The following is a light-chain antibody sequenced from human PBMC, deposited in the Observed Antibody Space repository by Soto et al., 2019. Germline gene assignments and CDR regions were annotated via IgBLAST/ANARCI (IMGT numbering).Light chain of an antibody. CDR1: SSDVGTYNF. J-gene: IGLJ2*01. V-gene: IGLV2-14*03. CDR2: DVS. CDR3: SSYTSTNTRVV. Sequence: QSALTQPASVSGSPGQSITISCSGTSSDVGTYNFDSWYQQHPGKAPKLIFFDVSNRPSGVSDRFSGSKSGNTAYLTISGLQAEDEADYYCSSYTSTNTRVVFGGGTKLTVL.